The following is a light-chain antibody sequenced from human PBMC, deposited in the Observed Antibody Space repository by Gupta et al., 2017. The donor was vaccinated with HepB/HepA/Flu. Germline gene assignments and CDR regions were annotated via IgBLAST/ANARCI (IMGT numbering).Light chain of an antibody. J-gene: IGLJ3*02. V-gene: IGLV7-43*01. CDR2: STT. CDR1: TGAVTSGYY. Sequence: TVVTQESSLTVSPGGTVTLTCASSTGAVTSGYYPNWFQQKPGQVPRALIYSTTNKYSWTPARFSGSLLGDKAALTLSGVQPEDEAEYYCLLYYGGVWVFGGGTKLTVL. CDR3: LLYYGGVWV.